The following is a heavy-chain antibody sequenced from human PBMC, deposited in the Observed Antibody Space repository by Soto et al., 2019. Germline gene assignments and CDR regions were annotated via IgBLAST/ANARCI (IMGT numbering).Heavy chain of an antibody. D-gene: IGHD6-13*01. CDR3: AKATRPREQQPKGNWFDP. J-gene: IGHJ5*02. CDR2: IYDSGNT. V-gene: IGHV4-59*01. Sequence: SETLSLTCTVSGGSLSGYYWSWVRQTPGKGLEWIGYIYDSGNTHYNPSLNSRVTISVDTSRNRLSLKLSPVTAADTAVYYCAKATRPREQQPKGNWFDPWGQGTLVTVSS. CDR1: GGSLSGYY.